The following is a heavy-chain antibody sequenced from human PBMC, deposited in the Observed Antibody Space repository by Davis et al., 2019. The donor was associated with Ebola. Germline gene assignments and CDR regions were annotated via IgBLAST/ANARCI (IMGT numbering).Heavy chain of an antibody. CDR2: LSGSGFTT. Sequence: GGSLRLSCAASGFTFRSYAMSWVRQAPGKGLEWISSLSGSGFTTHYADFVKGRFTISRDSSKKTVYLQLNSLTPEDSALYYCARDSSPEDGMDVWGQGTTVTVSS. J-gene: IGHJ6*02. CDR3: ARDSSPEDGMDV. CDR1: GFTFRSYA. V-gene: IGHV3-23*01.